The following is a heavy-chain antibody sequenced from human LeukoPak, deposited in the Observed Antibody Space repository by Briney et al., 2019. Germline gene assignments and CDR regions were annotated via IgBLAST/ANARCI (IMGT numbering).Heavy chain of an antibody. Sequence: GGSLRLSCAASGFTFSSYAMNWVRQAPGKGLEWVSAISGSGSTTYYADSVKGRFTISRDNSKNTLYLEVISLTAEDTAVYYCAKYGSGSYYNLYFDYWGQGTLVTVSS. J-gene: IGHJ4*02. V-gene: IGHV3-23*01. CDR3: AKYGSGSYYNLYFDY. CDR2: ISGSGSTT. CDR1: GFTFSSYA. D-gene: IGHD3-10*01.